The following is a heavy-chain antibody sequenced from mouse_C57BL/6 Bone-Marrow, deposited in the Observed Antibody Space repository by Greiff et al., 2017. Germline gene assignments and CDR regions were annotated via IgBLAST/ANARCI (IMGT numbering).Heavy chain of an antibody. CDR2: ILPGSGST. V-gene: IGHV1-9*01. CDR1: GYTFTGYW. J-gene: IGHJ4*01. Sequence: VKVVESGAELMKPGASVKLSCKATGYTFTGYWIAWVQQRPGHGLEWIGEILPGSGSTNYNEKFKGKATFTADTSSNTAYMQLSSLTTEDSAIYYCASSRAYVGAMDYWGQGTSVTVSS. D-gene: IGHD1-1*01. CDR3: ASSRAYVGAMDY.